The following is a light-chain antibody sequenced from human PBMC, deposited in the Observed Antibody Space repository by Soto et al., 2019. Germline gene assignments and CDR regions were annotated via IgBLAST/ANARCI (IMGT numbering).Light chain of an antibody. V-gene: IGKV1-5*03. J-gene: IGKJ2*01. Sequence: DIPMTQSPSTLSASVGDIVTITCRARQTITNALAWYRQKPGKAPNLLIYEASSLECGVPSKFSGSRSGTESTITISSMQPDDCATYYCQQYYRYLTFGQGTKVEIK. CDR1: QTITNA. CDR2: EAS. CDR3: QQYYRYLT.